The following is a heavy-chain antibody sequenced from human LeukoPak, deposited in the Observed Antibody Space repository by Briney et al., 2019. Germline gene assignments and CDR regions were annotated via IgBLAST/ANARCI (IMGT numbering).Heavy chain of an antibody. CDR3: ARPRDYGDWYYFDY. D-gene: IGHD4-17*01. CDR1: GNSFTSYW. V-gene: IGHV5-10-1*01. CDR2: IDPSDSYT. Sequence: GESRRISCKGSGNSFTSYWISWVRQMPGKGLEWMGRIDPSDSYTNYSPSFQGHVTISADKSISTAYLQWSSLKASDTAMYYCARPRDYGDWYYFDYWGQGTLVTVFS. J-gene: IGHJ4*02.